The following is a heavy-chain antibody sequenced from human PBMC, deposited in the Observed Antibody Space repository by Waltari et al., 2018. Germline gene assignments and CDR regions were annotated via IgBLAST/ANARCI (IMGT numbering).Heavy chain of an antibody. V-gene: IGHV1-24*01. CDR2: FDPEDGET. J-gene: IGHJ6*02. Sequence: QVQLVQSGAEVKKPGASVKVSCKVSGYTLSELSMHWVRQAPGKGLEWMGGFDPEDGETIYAQKFQGRVTMTEDRATDRAYMELSSRRSEDTAVYDCATDSLSDPPTYYYYGWDVWGQGTTVTVAS. CDR3: ATDSLSDPPTYYYYGWDV. CDR1: GYTLSELS. D-gene: IGHD3-16*01.